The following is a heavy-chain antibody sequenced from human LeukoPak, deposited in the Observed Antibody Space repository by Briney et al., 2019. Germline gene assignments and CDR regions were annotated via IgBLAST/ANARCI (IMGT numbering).Heavy chain of an antibody. J-gene: IGHJ5*02. Sequence: PSETLSLTCTVSGGSMTNYYWSWIRQTPGKGLEWIGYIFYTGNTNHSPSLKSRLTISVDTSKNQFSLNPSSVTTADTGVYFCARGLVVGAGRLDPWGQGTLVTVSS. CDR1: GGSMTNYY. CDR2: IFYTGNT. CDR3: ARGLVVGAGRLDP. V-gene: IGHV4-59*01. D-gene: IGHD3-22*01.